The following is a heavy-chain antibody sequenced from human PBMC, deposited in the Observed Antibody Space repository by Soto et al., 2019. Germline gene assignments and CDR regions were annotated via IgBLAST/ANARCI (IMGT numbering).Heavy chain of an antibody. V-gene: IGHV1-69*13. Sequence: SVKVSCKASGGTFSSYAISWVRQAPGQGLEWMGGIIPIFGTANYAQKFQGRVTITADESTSAAYMELSSLRSEDTAVYYCARWSSGDRDFDYWGQGTLVTVSS. J-gene: IGHJ4*02. CDR1: GGTFSSYA. D-gene: IGHD3-10*01. CDR2: IIPIFGTA. CDR3: ARWSSGDRDFDY.